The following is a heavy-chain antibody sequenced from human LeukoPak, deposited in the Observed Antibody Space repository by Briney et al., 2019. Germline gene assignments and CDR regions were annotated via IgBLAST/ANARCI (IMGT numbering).Heavy chain of an antibody. D-gene: IGHD6-13*01. CDR3: ARGSKAAPGTFDY. CDR2: IYYTGST. J-gene: IGHJ4*02. V-gene: IGHV4-59*01. CDR1: GGSISSYY. Sequence: SETLSPTCTVSGGSISSYYWSWIRQPPGKGLEWIGYIYYTGSTDYNPSLKSRVAISVDTSKNQFSLKLSSVTAADTAVYYCARGSKAAPGTFDYWGQGTLVTVSS.